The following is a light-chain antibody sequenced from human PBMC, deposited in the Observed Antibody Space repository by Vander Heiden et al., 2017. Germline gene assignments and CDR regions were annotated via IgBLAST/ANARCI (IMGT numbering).Light chain of an antibody. CDR3: QQSYSTPQT. CDR1: QSIRSY. Sequence: DIQMTQSPSSLSASVGDSVTITCRARQSIRSYLHWHQQKPGTAPKLLIYAASSMQGGGPSRCSGSRSWTDFSLTTSSLQPEDFATSYCQQSYSTPQTFGQGTKVEIK. J-gene: IGKJ1*01. CDR2: AAS. V-gene: IGKV1-39*01.